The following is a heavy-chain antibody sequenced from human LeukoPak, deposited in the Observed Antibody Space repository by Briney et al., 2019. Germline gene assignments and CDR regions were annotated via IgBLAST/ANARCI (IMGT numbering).Heavy chain of an antibody. D-gene: IGHD4-17*01. V-gene: IGHV3-30*18. J-gene: IGHJ4*02. Sequence: GGSLRLSCAASGFTLSSYGMHWVRQAPGKGLEWVAVISYDGSNKYYADSVKGRFTISRDNSKNTLYLQMNSLRAEDTAVYYCAKDGNYGDYGKDYWGQGTLVTVSS. CDR3: AKDGNYGDYGKDY. CDR1: GFTLSSYG. CDR2: ISYDGSNK.